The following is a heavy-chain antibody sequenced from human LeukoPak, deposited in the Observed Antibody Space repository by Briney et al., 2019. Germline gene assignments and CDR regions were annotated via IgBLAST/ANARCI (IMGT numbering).Heavy chain of an antibody. D-gene: IGHD3-10*01. CDR1: GFTFSDYY. CDR2: ISSSGSTI. V-gene: IGHV3-11*01. J-gene: IGHJ4*02. CDR3: AKGFYHYFGSGSYTLDF. Sequence: GGSLRLSCAASGFTFSDYYMSWIRQAPGKGLEWVSYISSSGSTIYYADSVKGRFTISRDNAKNSPYLQMNTLTGEDTAVYYCAKGFYHYFGSGSYTLDFWGQGTQVTVSS.